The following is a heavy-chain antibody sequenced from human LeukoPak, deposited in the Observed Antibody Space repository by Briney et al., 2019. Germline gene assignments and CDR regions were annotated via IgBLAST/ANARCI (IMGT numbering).Heavy chain of an antibody. CDR3: ASSDYYDSSRDY. V-gene: IGHV3-48*03. CDR2: ISSSGSTI. Sequence: GGSLRLSCAASGFTFSSYEMNWVRQAPGKGLEWVSYISSSGSTIYYADSVKGRFTISRDNAKNSLYLQMNSLRAEDTAVYYCASSDYYDSSRDYWGQGTLVTVSS. J-gene: IGHJ4*02. D-gene: IGHD3-22*01. CDR1: GFTFSSYE.